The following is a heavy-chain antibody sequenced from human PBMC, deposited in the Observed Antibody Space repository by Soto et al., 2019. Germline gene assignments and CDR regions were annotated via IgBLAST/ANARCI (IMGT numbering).Heavy chain of an antibody. Sequence: QVQLVQSGAEVKKPGSSVKVSCKASGGTFSSYAISWVRQAPGQGLEWMGGIIPIFGTANYAQKFQGRVTITADESTSTAYMELSSLRSEDTAVYYCARAVGVVVSAATTSSYYYGLDVWGQGTTVTVSS. CDR3: ARAVGVVVSAATTSSYYYGLDV. V-gene: IGHV1-69*12. D-gene: IGHD2-15*01. CDR1: GGTFSSYA. CDR2: IIPIFGTA. J-gene: IGHJ6*02.